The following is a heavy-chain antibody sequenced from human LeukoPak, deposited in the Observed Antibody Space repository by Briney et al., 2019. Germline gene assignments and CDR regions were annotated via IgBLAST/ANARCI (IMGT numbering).Heavy chain of an antibody. CDR2: ISYDGSNK. CDR3: ARVGYSSSWYDSLDY. Sequence: PGRSLRLSCAASGFTFSSYAMHWVRQAPGKGLEWVAVISYDGSNKYYADSVKGRFTISRDNSKNTLYLQMNSLRAEDTAVYYCARVGYSSSWYDSLDYWGQGTLVTVSS. CDR1: GFTFSSYA. V-gene: IGHV3-30-3*01. D-gene: IGHD6-13*01. J-gene: IGHJ4*02.